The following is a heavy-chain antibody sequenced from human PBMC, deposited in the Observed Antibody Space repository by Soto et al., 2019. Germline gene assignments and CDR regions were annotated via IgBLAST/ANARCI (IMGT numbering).Heavy chain of an antibody. Sequence: ASVKVSCKASGYIFTNYYIHWVRQAPGQGLEWMAIINPLPTSGSTNYAQKFQGRVTVTRDTSTSTVYMELSSLKSEDTAIYYCAKDSHWAIISPTHDYWGHGTLVTVSS. CDR1: GYIFTNYY. V-gene: IGHV1-46*01. J-gene: IGHJ4*01. CDR3: AKDSHWAIISPTHDY. CDR2: INPLPTSGST. D-gene: IGHD2-2*01.